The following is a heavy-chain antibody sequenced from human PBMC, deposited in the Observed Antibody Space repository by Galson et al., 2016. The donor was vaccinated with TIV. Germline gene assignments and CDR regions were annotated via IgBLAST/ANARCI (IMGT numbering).Heavy chain of an antibody. V-gene: IGHV3-74*03. J-gene: IGHJ4*02. Sequence: SLRLSCAASGFSFNSYWMLWVRQAPGKGLVWISRANTDGSTVAYADSVEGRFTTSRDNAKNTLYLQMNSLRAEDTAVYYCARLRDYMSPIDYWGQGTLVTVPS. CDR1: GFSFNSYW. CDR3: ARLRDYMSPIDY. CDR2: ANTDGSTV. D-gene: IGHD4-11*01.